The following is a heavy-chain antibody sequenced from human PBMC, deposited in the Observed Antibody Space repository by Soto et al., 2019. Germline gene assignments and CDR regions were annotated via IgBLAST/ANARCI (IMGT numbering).Heavy chain of an antibody. CDR2: ISGYNGNT. J-gene: IGHJ5*02. Sequence: QVQLVQSGAEVKKPGASVKVSCKASGYTFHSYGISWVRQAPGQGLEWMGTISGYNGNTNYAQKLQGRVTMTTDKSKRTAYMELRSLRSDDTALYYCAREIRRGWANWFDPWGQGTLVTVSS. V-gene: IGHV1-18*04. D-gene: IGHD6-19*01. CDR1: GYTFHSYG. CDR3: AREIRRGWANWFDP.